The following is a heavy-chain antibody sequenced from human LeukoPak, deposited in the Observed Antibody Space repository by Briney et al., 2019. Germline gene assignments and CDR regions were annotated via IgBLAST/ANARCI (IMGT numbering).Heavy chain of an antibody. CDR1: GFTFSSYS. CDR2: ISSSSSYI. J-gene: IGHJ4*02. Sequence: PGGSLRLSCAASGFTFSSYSMNWVRQAPGKGLEWVSSISSSSSYIYYADSVKGRFTISRDNAKNSLYLQMNSLRAEDTAVYYCARDPGGIAVAGTNFDYWGQGTLSPSPQ. V-gene: IGHV3-21*01. D-gene: IGHD6-13*01. CDR3: ARDPGGIAVAGTNFDY.